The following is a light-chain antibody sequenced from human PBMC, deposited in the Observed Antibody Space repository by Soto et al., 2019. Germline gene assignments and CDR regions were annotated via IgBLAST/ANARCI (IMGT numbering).Light chain of an antibody. CDR1: SSDFASYNF. V-gene: IGLV2-14*01. CDR3: SSYPTTSTLII. J-gene: IGLJ2*01. Sequence: QSALTQPASVSGSPGQSITISCTGTSSDFASYNFVSWYQHYPGKAPKLIIYEVSNRPSGVSNRFSGSKSGNTASLTISGLQTDDEADYYCSSYPTTSTLIIFGGGTKLTVL. CDR2: EVS.